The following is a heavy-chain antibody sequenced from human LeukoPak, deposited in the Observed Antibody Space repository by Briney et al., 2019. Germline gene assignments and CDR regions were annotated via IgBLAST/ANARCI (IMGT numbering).Heavy chain of an antibody. CDR3: ARGKRYCSSTSCYRGAFDI. V-gene: IGHV4-34*01. D-gene: IGHD2-2*01. CDR2: INHSGST. J-gene: IGHJ3*02. Sequence: SETLSLACAVYGGSFSGYYWSWIRQPPGKGLEWIGEINHSGSTNYNPSLKSRATISVDTSKNQFSLKLSSVTAADTAVYYCARGKRYCSSTSCYRGAFDIWGQGTMVTVSS. CDR1: GGSFSGYY.